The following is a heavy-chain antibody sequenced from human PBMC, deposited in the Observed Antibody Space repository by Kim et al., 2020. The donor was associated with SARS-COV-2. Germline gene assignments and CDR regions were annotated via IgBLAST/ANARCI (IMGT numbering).Heavy chain of an antibody. Sequence: WGSLRLSCAASGFTFSSYAMSWVRQAPGKGLEWVSAISGSCGITYYADSVKGRFTVSRDNSKNTLYLQMNSLRAEDTAVYYCAKGSGGPLDAFDIWGQGTMVTVSS. J-gene: IGHJ3*02. V-gene: IGHV3-23*01. D-gene: IGHD3-10*01. CDR3: AKGSGGPLDAFDI. CDR1: GFTFSSYA. CDR2: ISGSCGIT.